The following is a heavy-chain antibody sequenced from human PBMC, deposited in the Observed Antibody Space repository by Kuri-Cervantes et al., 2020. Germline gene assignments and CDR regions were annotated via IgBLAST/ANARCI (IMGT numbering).Heavy chain of an antibody. CDR1: GFTFSSYA. J-gene: IGHJ6*02. D-gene: IGHD3-3*01. V-gene: IGHV3-30*14. CDR2: ISYDGSNK. CDR3: ARDSVVTYYDFWSGYPASDYYYYGMDV. Sequence: GESLKISCAASGFTFSSYAMHWVRQAPGKGLEWVAVISYDGSNKYYADSVKGRFTISRDNSKNTLYLQMSSLRAEDTAVYYCARDSVVTYYDFWSGYPASDYYYYGMDVWGQGTTVTVSS.